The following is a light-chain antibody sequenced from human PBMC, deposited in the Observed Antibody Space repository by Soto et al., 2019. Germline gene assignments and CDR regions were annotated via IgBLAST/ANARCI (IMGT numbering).Light chain of an antibody. CDR3: SSYTSSNTRL. Sequence: QSVLTQPASVSGSHGQSITISCTGTSSDVGGYSYVSWYQQHPGKAPKLMIYGVSNRPSGVSNRFSGSKSYNTASLTISGLQAEDEADYYCSSYTSSNTRLFGGGTKLTVL. CDR2: GVS. V-gene: IGLV2-14*01. CDR1: SSDVGGYSY. J-gene: IGLJ3*02.